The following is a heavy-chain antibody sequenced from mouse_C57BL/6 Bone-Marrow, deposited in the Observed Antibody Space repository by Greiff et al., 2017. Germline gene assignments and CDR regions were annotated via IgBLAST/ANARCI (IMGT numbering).Heavy chain of an antibody. CDR1: GYTFTSYW. V-gene: IGHV1-69*01. CDR2: IDPSDSYT. CDR3: ARVGPHWYFDV. J-gene: IGHJ1*03. Sequence: QVQLKQPGAELVMPGASVKLSCKASGYTFTSYWMHWVKQRPGQGLEWIGEIDPSDSYTNYNQKFKGKSTLTVDKSSSTAYMQLSSLTSGDSAVYYCARVGPHWYFDVWGTGTTVTVSS. D-gene: IGHD6-1*01.